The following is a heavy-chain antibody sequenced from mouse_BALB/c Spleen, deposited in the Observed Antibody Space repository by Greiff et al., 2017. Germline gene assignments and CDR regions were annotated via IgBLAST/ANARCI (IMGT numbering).Heavy chain of an antibody. CDR1: GFTFSSYA. D-gene: IGHD2-1*01. Sequence: EVKLMESGGGLVKPGGSLKLSCAASGFTFSSYAMSWVRQTPEKRLEWVASISSGGSTYYPDSVKGRFTISRDNARNILYLQMSSLRSEDTAMYYCARVYYGNYVGYAMDYWGQGTSVTVSS. J-gene: IGHJ4*01. V-gene: IGHV5-6-5*01. CDR3: ARVYYGNYVGYAMDY. CDR2: ISSGGST.